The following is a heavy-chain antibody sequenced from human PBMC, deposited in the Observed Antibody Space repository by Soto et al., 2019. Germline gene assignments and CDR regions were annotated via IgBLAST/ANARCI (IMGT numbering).Heavy chain of an antibody. CDR2: ISGSGGST. CDR3: AKDLNIVVLVAAPFNAFDI. V-gene: IGHV3-23*01. CDR1: GFTFSSYA. D-gene: IGHD2-15*01. J-gene: IGHJ3*02. Sequence: GGSLRLSCAASGFTFSSYAMSWVRQAPGKGLEWVSAISGSGGSTYYADSVKGRFTISRDNSKNTLYLQMNSLRAEDTAVYYCAKDLNIVVLVAAPFNAFDIWGQGTMVTVSS.